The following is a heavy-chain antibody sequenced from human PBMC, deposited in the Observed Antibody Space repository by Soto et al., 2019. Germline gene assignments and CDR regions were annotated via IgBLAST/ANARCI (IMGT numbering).Heavy chain of an antibody. D-gene: IGHD3-22*01. CDR2: ISAYNGNR. CDR3: ARADDYYDSSGYLY. CDR1: GYRFSSYG. J-gene: IGHJ4*02. V-gene: IGHV1-18*01. Sequence: QVQLEQSGAEVKKPGASVKVSCKASGYRFSSYGISWVRQAPGQGLEWMGWISAYNGNRNYAQKFQGRVTLTTDTSTGTAYMELRGLRSDDTAVYYCARADDYYDSSGYLYWGQGTQVTVSS.